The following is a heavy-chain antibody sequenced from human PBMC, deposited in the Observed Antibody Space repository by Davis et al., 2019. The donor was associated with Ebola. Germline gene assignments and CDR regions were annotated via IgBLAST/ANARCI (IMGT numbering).Heavy chain of an antibody. V-gene: IGHV4-59*01. CDR2: IYYSGST. J-gene: IGHJ3*02. CDR3: AREGYYYDSSGYYRGAFDI. D-gene: IGHD3-22*01. CDR1: GGSISSYY. Sequence: SETLSLTCTVSGGSISSYYWSWIRQPPGKGLEWIGYIYYSGSTNYNPSLKSRVTISVDTSTNQFSLKLSSVTAADTAVYYCAREGYYYDSSGYYRGAFDIWGQGTMVTVSS.